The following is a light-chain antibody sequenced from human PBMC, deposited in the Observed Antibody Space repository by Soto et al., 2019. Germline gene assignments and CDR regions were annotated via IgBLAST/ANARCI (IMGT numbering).Light chain of an antibody. CDR3: QQYNNWPRT. Sequence: EVLLTQSPVTLSLSPGESAHLSCRASQSFRGLLAWYQQKPGQAPRLLIYGASTRATGIPARFSGSGSGTEFTLTISSLQSEDFAVYYCQQYNNWPRTFGQGTKVDI. V-gene: IGKV3-15*01. J-gene: IGKJ1*01. CDR2: GAS. CDR1: QSFRGL.